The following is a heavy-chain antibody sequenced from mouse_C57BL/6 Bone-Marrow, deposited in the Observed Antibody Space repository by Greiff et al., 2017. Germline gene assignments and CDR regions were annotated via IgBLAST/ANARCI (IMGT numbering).Heavy chain of an antibody. V-gene: IGHV1-81*01. CDR1: GYTFTSYG. Sequence: QVQLKQSGAELARPGASVKLSCKASGYTFTSYGISWVKQRTGQGLEWIGEIYPTSGNTYYNEKFKGKATLTADKSSSTAYMELRSLTSEDSAVYFSARSGPIYYWAMDYWGQGTSVTVSS. J-gene: IGHJ4*01. D-gene: IGHD3-2*02. CDR2: IYPTSGNT. CDR3: ARSGPIYYWAMDY.